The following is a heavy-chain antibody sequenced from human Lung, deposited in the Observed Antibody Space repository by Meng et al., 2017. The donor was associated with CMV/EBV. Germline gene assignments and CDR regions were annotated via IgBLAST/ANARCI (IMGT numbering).Heavy chain of an antibody. CDR1: GGSITNW. Sequence: QVQLQESGPGLVKPSGTLSLTCAVSGGSITNWWSWVRQPPGKGLEWIGEMYHSGSTNYNPSLKSRVTMSIDKSKNQFFLNLNSVTAADTAMYYCVTRGYHYVDHYWGQGTLVTVSS. CDR2: MYHSGST. J-gene: IGHJ4*02. V-gene: IGHV4-4*02. CDR3: VTRGYHYVDHY. D-gene: IGHD4-17*01.